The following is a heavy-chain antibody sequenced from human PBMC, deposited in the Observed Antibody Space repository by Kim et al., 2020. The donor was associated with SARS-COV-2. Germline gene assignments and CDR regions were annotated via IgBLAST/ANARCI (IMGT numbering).Heavy chain of an antibody. Sequence: KGRCTISRDNSKNTLYLQRNSLRAEDTAVYYCAKGARAARRTFYYDYMDVWGKGTTVTVSS. J-gene: IGHJ6*03. CDR3: AKGARAARRTFYYDYMDV. V-gene: IGHV3-30*02. D-gene: IGHD6-6*01.